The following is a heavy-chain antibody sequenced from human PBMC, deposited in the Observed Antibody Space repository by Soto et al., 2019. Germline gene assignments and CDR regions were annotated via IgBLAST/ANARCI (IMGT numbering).Heavy chain of an antibody. CDR3: ARETDSSSWYLSMHY. D-gene: IGHD6-13*01. J-gene: IGHJ4*02. Sequence: QVQLVESGGGVVQPGRSLRLYCAASGFTFSSYDMHWVRQAPGKGLEWVAVIWYDGSNKYYADSVKGRFTISRDNSKNTLYLQMNSLRAEDTAVYYCARETDSSSWYLSMHYWGQGTLVTVSS. V-gene: IGHV3-33*01. CDR1: GFTFSSYD. CDR2: IWYDGSNK.